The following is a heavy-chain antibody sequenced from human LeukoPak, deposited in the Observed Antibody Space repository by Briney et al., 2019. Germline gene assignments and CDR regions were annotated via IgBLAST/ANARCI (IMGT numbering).Heavy chain of an antibody. J-gene: IGHJ3*02. CDR2: IYPGDSDT. CDR1: GYSFTSYW. CDR3: ARRYCTNGVCYRWGAFDI. Sequence: GESLKISWKGSGYSFTSYWIGWVRQLPGKGLGWMGIIYPGDSDTRYSPSFQGQVTISADKSISTAYLQWSSLKASDTAMYYCARRYCTNGVCYRWGAFDIWGQGTMVTVSS. V-gene: IGHV5-51*01. D-gene: IGHD2-8*01.